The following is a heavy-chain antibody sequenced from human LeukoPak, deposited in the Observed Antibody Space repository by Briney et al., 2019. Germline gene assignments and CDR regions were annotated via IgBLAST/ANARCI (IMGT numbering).Heavy chain of an antibody. Sequence: SETLSLTCTVSGGSISSGDYYWSWIRQPPGKGLEWIGYIYYSGSTYYNPSLKSRVTISVDTSKNQFSLKLSSVTAADTAVYYCARVALWDGTGSYGGGLFDYWGQGTLVTVSS. CDR1: GGSISSGDYY. V-gene: IGHV4-30-4*01. CDR2: IYYSGST. J-gene: IGHJ4*02. CDR3: ARVALWDGTGSYGGGLFDY. D-gene: IGHD3-10*01.